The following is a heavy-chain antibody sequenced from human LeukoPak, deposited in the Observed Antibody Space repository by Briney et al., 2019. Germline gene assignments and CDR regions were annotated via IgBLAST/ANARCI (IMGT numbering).Heavy chain of an antibody. Sequence: SETLSLACTVSDNSISSFYWSWIRQPPGKGLEWIGFVYKTGHTNYNPSLKSRVAISLDGSKSQVSLRLTSVTAADTAVYYCAPHRFGEPHFEYWGRGTLVSVSS. V-gene: IGHV4-59*08. D-gene: IGHD3-10*01. CDR2: VYKTGHT. J-gene: IGHJ4*02. CDR3: APHRFGEPHFEY. CDR1: DNSISSFY.